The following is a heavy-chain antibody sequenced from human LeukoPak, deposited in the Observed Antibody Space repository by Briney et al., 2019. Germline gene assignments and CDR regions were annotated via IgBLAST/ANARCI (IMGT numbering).Heavy chain of an antibody. Sequence: GGSLRLSCAASGFTFSSYGMHWVRQAPGKGLEWVAVIWYDGSNKYYADSVKGRFTISRDNSKNTLYLQMNSLRAEDTAVYYGARGQGSGEPPSFFTYWGKGTLVTV. CDR3: ARGQGSGEPPSFFTY. J-gene: IGHJ4*02. CDR2: IWYDGSNK. V-gene: IGHV3-33*01. CDR1: GFTFSSYG. D-gene: IGHD3-16*01.